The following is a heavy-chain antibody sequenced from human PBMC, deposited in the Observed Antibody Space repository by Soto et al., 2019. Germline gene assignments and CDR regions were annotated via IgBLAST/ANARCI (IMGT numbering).Heavy chain of an antibody. D-gene: IGHD5-12*01. CDR2: IYYSGST. CDR3: ARDGYSGYDKVYYYGMDV. Sequence: SETLSLTCTVSGGSISSGGYYWSWIRQHPGKGLEWIGYIYYSGSTYYNPSLKSRVTISVDTSKNQFSLKLSSVTAADTAVYYCARDGYSGYDKVYYYGMDVWGQGTTVTVSS. V-gene: IGHV4-31*03. CDR1: GGSISSGGYY. J-gene: IGHJ6*02.